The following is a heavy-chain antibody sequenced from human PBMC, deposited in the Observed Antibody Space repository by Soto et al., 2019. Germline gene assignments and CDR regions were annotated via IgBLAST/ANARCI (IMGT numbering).Heavy chain of an antibody. CDR1: GSTFSSYD. Sequence: SVKGKCRASGSTFSSYDISCARQAPGQGLEWMGGIMPVFGRPNYAQKFQGRVTITADEYTRTAYMELSRLKSDDTAVYYCARQFEYDPSGYYYDYWGQGAQVPVSS. CDR3: ARQFEYDPSGYYYDY. J-gene: IGHJ4*02. CDR2: IMPVFGRP. D-gene: IGHD3-22*01. V-gene: IGHV1-69*13.